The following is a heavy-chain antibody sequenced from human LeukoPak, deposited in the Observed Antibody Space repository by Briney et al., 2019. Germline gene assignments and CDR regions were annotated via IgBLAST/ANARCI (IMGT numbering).Heavy chain of an antibody. Sequence: SVKVSCKASGGTFSSYAISWVRQAPGQGLEWMGGIIPIFGTANYAQKFQGRVTITAAESTSTAYMELRSLRSEDTAVYYCTDYGDYGYFQHWGQGTLVTVSS. CDR1: GGTFSSYA. D-gene: IGHD4-17*01. CDR3: TDYGDYGYFQH. J-gene: IGHJ1*01. V-gene: IGHV1-69*13. CDR2: IIPIFGTA.